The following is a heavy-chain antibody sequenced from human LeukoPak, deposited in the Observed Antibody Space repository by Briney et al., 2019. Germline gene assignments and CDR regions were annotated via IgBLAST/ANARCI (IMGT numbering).Heavy chain of an antibody. Sequence: PGGSLRLSCAASGLTLSRHWMSWVRQAPGKGLEWVANINEDGSQKHHVDSVKGRFSISRDNAKNSLNLQMNSLRAEDTAVYYCARGHYDMDVWGQGTPVTVSS. V-gene: IGHV3-7*05. CDR1: GLTLSRHW. CDR2: INEDGSQK. CDR3: ARGHYDMDV. J-gene: IGHJ6*02.